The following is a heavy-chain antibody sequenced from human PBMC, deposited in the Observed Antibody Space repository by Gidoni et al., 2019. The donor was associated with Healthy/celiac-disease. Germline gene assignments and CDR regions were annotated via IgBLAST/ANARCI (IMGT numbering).Heavy chain of an antibody. CDR2: ISSNTNYI. V-gene: IGHV3-21*01. J-gene: IGHJ4*02. CDR3: ARGRNNYYLFDY. D-gene: IGHD3-22*01. Sequence: EVQLVASGGGLVKPGGSLRLSCAASAFTFSFYNMHWVRQAPGKGLECVSSISSNTNYIYYAVSVKGRFTISRDNAKNSLYLQMNSLRAEDTAVYYCARGRNNYYLFDYWGQGTLVTVSS. CDR1: AFTFSFYN.